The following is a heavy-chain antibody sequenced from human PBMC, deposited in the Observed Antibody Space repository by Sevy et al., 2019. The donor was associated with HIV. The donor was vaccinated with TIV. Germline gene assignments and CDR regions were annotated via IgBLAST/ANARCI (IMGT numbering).Heavy chain of an antibody. CDR3: ARLKYGDYSNWFDP. Sequence: SETLSLTCTVSGGSISSSSYYWDWIRQPPGKGLEWIGNIYYSGRTSYNPSLKSRVTISVDTSKKKFSLRLSSVTAADMAVYYCARLKYGDYSNWFDPWGQGTLVTVSS. CDR1: GGSISSSSYY. CDR2: IYYSGRT. V-gene: IGHV4-39*01. J-gene: IGHJ5*02. D-gene: IGHD4-17*01.